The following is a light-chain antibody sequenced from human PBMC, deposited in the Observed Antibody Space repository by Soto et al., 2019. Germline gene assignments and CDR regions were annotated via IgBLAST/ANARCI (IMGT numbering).Light chain of an antibody. CDR2: AAS. V-gene: IGKV3D-15*01. Sequence: EIVLTQSPATLSLSPGDRATLSCRASQSVGNDLAWYQQKPGQAPRPLIYAASSRATGTPDRFSGSGSGTEFTLTISSLQPDDFATYYCQQYNSYSWTFGQGTKVDIK. CDR3: QQYNSYSWT. CDR1: QSVGND. J-gene: IGKJ1*01.